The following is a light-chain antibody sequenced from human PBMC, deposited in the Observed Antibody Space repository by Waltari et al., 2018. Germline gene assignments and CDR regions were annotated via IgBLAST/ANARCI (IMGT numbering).Light chain of an antibody. Sequence: DIVMTQSPDSLAVSLGETATITCKSSPSVLFNSNKKNYLGWYQKKPGQPPKLLITWASTRESGVPDRVSGSGSGTDFTLTISGLQAEDVAVYYCQQYYSYPFTFGGGTKVEIK. CDR1: PSVLFNSNKKNY. V-gene: IGKV4-1*01. J-gene: IGKJ4*01. CDR2: WAS. CDR3: QQYYSYPFT.